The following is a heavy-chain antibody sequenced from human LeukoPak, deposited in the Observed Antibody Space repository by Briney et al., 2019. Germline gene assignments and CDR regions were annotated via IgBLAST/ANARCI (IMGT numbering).Heavy chain of an antibody. J-gene: IGHJ4*02. CDR3: ARAYYDYVWGSYRY. CDR1: GFTFSSYW. V-gene: IGHV3-74*01. Sequence: GGSLRLSCAASGFTFSSYWMHWVRQAPGKGLVWVSRINSDGSSTSYADSVKGRFTISRDNAKNTLYLQMNSLRAEDTAVYYCARAYYDYVWGSYRYWGQGTLVTVSS. CDR2: INSDGSST. D-gene: IGHD3-16*01.